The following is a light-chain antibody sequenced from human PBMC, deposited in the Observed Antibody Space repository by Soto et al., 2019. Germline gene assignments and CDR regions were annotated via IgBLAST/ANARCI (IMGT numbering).Light chain of an antibody. V-gene: IGKV3-20*01. CDR1: QSVSSNY. J-gene: IGKJ1*01. Sequence: EIVLTQSPGTRSLSPGERATLSCRASQSVSSNYLAWYQHKPGQAPRLLIYGASSRPTGIPDRFSGSGSGTDFILTISRLEPEDFAVYYCQQYGNSPRTFGQGTKVEIK. CDR2: GAS. CDR3: QQYGNSPRT.